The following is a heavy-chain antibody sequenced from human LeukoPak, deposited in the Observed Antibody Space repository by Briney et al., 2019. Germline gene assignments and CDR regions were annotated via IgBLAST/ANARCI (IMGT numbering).Heavy chain of an antibody. CDR3: ARDGHGSGPHRVIDP. D-gene: IGHD3-3*01. V-gene: IGHV4-30-2*01. CDR2: IYHSGST. CDR1: GVSISSGGYS. Sequence: PSETLSLTCAVSGVSISSGGYSWSWIRQPPGKGLEWIGYIYHSGSTYYNPSLKSRVTISVDRSKNQFSPKLSSVTAADTAVYYCARDGHGSGPHRVIDPWGQGTLVTVSS. J-gene: IGHJ5*02.